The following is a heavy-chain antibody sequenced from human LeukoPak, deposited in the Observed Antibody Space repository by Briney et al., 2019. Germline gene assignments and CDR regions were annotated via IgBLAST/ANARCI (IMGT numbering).Heavy chain of an antibody. CDR1: GFTFSTYW. Sequence: GGSLRLPCAAFGFTFSTYWMTWVRQAPGKGLEWVANIKEDGSREYYVDSVKGRFTISRDNAKNSLYLQMDSLTAEDTAVYYCARDSPGYGAYVSWGQGTLVSVSS. V-gene: IGHV3-7*01. D-gene: IGHD5-12*01. J-gene: IGHJ1*01. CDR3: ARDSPGYGAYVS. CDR2: IKEDGSRE.